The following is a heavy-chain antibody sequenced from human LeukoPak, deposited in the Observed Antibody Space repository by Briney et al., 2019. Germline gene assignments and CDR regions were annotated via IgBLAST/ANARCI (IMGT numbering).Heavy chain of an antibody. J-gene: IGHJ4*02. D-gene: IGHD3-22*01. V-gene: IGHV4-34*01. Sequence: SETLSLTCAVYGGSFSGYYWSWIRQPPGKGLEWIGEINHSGSTNYNPSLKSRVTISVDTSKNQFSLKLSSVTAADTAVYYCARAGGYYYDSSGYRYWGQGTLVTVSS. CDR3: ARAGGYYYDSSGYRY. CDR2: INHSGST. CDR1: GGSFSGYY.